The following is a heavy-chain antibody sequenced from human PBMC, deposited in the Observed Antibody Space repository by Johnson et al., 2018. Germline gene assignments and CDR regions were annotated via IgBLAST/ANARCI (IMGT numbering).Heavy chain of an antibody. V-gene: IGHV3-30-3*01. CDR2: ISYDGSNK. CDR3: ARVRGGSYDTPGACDI. J-gene: IGHJ3*02. Sequence: QVQLVESGGGVVQPGRSLRLSCAASGFTFSRYAMHWVRQAPGKGLEWVAVISYDGSNKYYADSVKGRFTISRDNAKNSLSLQMNSLRAEDTAVYYCARVRGGSYDTPGACDIWGKGTMVTVSS. CDR1: GFTFSRYA. D-gene: IGHD3-22*01.